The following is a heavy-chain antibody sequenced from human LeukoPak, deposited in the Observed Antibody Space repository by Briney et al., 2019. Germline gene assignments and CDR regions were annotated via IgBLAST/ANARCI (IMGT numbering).Heavy chain of an antibody. D-gene: IGHD6-19*01. J-gene: IGHJ6*02. V-gene: IGHV4-59*01. Sequence: SETLSLTCTVSGGSISSYYWSWIRRPPGKGLEWIGYIYYSGSTNYNPSLKSRVTISVDTSKNQFSLKLSSVTAADTAVYYCARYSSGWYGMDVWGQGTTVTVSS. CDR3: ARYSSGWYGMDV. CDR2: IYYSGST. CDR1: GGSISSYY.